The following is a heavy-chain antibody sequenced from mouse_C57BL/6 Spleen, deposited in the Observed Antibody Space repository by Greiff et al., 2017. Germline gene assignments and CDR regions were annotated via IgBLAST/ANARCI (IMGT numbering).Heavy chain of an antibody. Sequence: QVQLQQSDAELVKPGASVKISCKVSGYTFTDHTIHWMKQRPEQGLEWIGYIYPRDGSTKYNEKFKGKATLTADKSSSTAYMQLNSLTSEDSAVYFCASPSYYYGSSYGGDYFDYWGQGTTLTVSS. D-gene: IGHD1-1*01. V-gene: IGHV1-78*01. CDR2: IYPRDGST. CDR3: ASPSYYYGSSYGGDYFDY. J-gene: IGHJ2*01. CDR1: GYTFTDHT.